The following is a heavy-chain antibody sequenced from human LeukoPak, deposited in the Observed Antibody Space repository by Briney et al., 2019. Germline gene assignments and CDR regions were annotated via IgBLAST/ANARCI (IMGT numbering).Heavy chain of an antibody. CDR1: GFSFSSHG. J-gene: IGHJ2*01. V-gene: IGHV3-23*01. D-gene: IGHD3-10*01. CDR2: ISSGSDYT. Sequence: GGSLRLSCAASGFSFSSHGMSWVRQAPWKGPEWVSSISSGSDYTFYADSVKGRFTISRDNSKNTLYLRMNSLRAGDTAIYHCAKIGVIGNWYYDVWGRGTLVTVSS. CDR3: AKIGVIGNWYYDV.